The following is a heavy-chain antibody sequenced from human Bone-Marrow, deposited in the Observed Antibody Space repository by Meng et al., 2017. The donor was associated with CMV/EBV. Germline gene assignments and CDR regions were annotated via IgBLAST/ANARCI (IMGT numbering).Heavy chain of an antibody. D-gene: IGHD4-17*01. CDR3: ARGRAGDYGDLGAGLDS. CDR2: IIPLLGIA. V-gene: IGHV1-69*10. J-gene: IGHJ4*02. Sequence: SVKVSCKASGDTFSTYAISWVRQAPGQGLEWMGGIIPLLGIANYAQKFQGRVTITRNTSLRTAYMELSSLRSEDTAVYYCARGRAGDYGDLGAGLDSWGQGTLVTVSS. CDR1: GDTFSTYA.